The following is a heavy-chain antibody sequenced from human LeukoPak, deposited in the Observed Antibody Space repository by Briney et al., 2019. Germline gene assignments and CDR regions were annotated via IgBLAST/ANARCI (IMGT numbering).Heavy chain of an antibody. V-gene: IGHV1-18*01. D-gene: IGHD6-19*01. Sequence: ASVKVSFKASGYTFTSYGISWLRQAPGQGLEWMGWISAYNGNTDYAQKLQGRVTMTTDTSTSTAYMDLRSLRSDDTAVYYCARGVAVARYGMDVWGQGTTVTVSS. CDR1: GYTFTSYG. J-gene: IGHJ6*02. CDR2: ISAYNGNT. CDR3: ARGVAVARYGMDV.